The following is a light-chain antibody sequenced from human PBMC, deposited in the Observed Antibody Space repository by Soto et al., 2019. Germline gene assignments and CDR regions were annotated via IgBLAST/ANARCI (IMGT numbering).Light chain of an antibody. J-gene: IGLJ1*01. V-gene: IGLV2-14*01. CDR2: EVS. CDR3: SSYTSSSTYV. Sequence: QSVLPQPASVSGSPGQTITISCTGTRTDIGGYNLVSWYQQHPGKAPKLMIYEVSNRPSGVSNRFSGSKSGNTASLTISGLQAEDEADYYCSSYTSSSTYVFGTGTKVTVL. CDR1: RTDIGGYNL.